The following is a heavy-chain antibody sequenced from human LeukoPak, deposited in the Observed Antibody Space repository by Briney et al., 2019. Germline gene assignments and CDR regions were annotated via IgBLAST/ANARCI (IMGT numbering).Heavy chain of an antibody. CDR3: AKDPLMDYGDYVWNWFDP. J-gene: IGHJ5*02. V-gene: IGHV3-23*01. D-gene: IGHD4-17*01. CDR2: IRGSGGST. Sequence: TGGSLRLSCAASGFTFSSYAMSWVRQAPGKGLEWVSAIRGSGGSTYYADSVKGRFTISRDNSKNTLYLQMNSLRAEDTAVYYCAKDPLMDYGDYVWNWFDPWGQGTLVTVSS. CDR1: GFTFSSYA.